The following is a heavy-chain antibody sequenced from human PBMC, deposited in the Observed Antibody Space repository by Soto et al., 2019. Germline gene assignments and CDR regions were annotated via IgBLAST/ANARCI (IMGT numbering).Heavy chain of an antibody. J-gene: IGHJ6*02. CDR2: ISYTGSA. Sequence: SETLSLTCTVSGGSINYSYRTWIRQPPGKGLEWIGYISYTGSANYNASLKSRLTISVDTSKNQFSLKLSSVTAADTALYYCARVNYGDYYYGMDVWGQGTTVTVSS. CDR3: ARVNYGDYYYGMDV. V-gene: IGHV4-59*01. CDR1: GGSINYSY. D-gene: IGHD4-17*01.